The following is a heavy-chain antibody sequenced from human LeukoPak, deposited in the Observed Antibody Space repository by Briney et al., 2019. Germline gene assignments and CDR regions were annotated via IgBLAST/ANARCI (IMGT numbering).Heavy chain of an antibody. J-gene: IGHJ4*02. D-gene: IGHD6-6*01. CDR2: IKQDGSEK. V-gene: IGHV3-7*01. Sequence: GGSLRLSCAASGFTFSSYWMSWVRQAPGKGLEWVANIKQDGSEKYYVDSVKGRFTISRDNAKNSLYLQMNSLRAEDTAVYYCARARSYQYSSSSSKWGQGTLVTVSS. CDR1: GFTFSSYW. CDR3: ARARSYQYSSSSSK.